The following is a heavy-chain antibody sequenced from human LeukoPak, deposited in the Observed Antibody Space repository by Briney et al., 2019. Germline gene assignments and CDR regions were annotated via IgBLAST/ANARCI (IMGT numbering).Heavy chain of an antibody. J-gene: IGHJ5*02. CDR2: IIPIFGTA. Sequence: SVKVSCKASGGTFSSYAISWVRQAPGQGLEWMGGIIPIFGTANYAQKFQGRVTITADESTSTAYMELSSLRSEDTAVYYCARGRNPYYYDSSGYYYWFDPWGQGTLVTVSS. D-gene: IGHD3-22*01. CDR1: GGTFSSYA. V-gene: IGHV1-69*01. CDR3: ARGRNPYYYDSSGYYYWFDP.